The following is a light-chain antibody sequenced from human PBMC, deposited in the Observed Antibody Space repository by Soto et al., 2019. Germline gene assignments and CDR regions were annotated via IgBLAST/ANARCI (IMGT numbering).Light chain of an antibody. Sequence: EIVMTQSPATLSVSPGERATLSCRASQSVGSNLAWYQQRPGQAPRLLIYATSTRATGVPARFSGSGSGTEFTLTISSLQSEDLAVSYCQEYSSWWTFGQGTKVEIK. CDR2: ATS. CDR3: QEYSSWWT. V-gene: IGKV3-15*01. CDR1: QSVGSN. J-gene: IGKJ1*01.